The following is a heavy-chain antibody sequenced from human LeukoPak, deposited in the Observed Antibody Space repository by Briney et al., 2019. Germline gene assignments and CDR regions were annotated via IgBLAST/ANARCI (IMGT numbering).Heavy chain of an antibody. V-gene: IGHV1-46*01. J-gene: IGHJ1*01. CDR1: GYTFTNYY. D-gene: IGHD3-22*01. Sequence: ASVKVSCKASGYTFTNYYVHWVRHAPGQGLEWMGIIKPSGGGTSYALKFQGRVTMTRDTSTSTAYMELSSLRSEDTAVYYCARDHFDSSGYYYLLGYFEHWGQGTLVTVSS. CDR3: ARDHFDSSGYYYLLGYFEH. CDR2: IKPSGGGT.